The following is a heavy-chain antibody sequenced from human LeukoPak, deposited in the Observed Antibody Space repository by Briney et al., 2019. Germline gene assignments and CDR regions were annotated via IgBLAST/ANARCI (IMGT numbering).Heavy chain of an antibody. D-gene: IGHD3-9*01. J-gene: IGHJ4*02. CDR1: GFTFSSYA. Sequence: GGSLRLSCAASGFTFSSYAMHWVRQAPGKGLEYVSAISSNGGSTYYANSVKGRFTISRDNSKNTLYLQMGSLRAEDTALYYCARDTGYDLLTAYDYWGQGTLVSVSS. CDR2: ISSNGGST. CDR3: ARDTGYDLLTAYDY. V-gene: IGHV3-64*01.